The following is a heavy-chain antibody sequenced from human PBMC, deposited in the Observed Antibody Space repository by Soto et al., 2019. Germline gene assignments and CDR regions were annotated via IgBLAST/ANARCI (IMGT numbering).Heavy chain of an antibody. CDR2: VSSTGGRT. J-gene: IGHJ4*02. CDR3: ARARLVVEGRFDY. Sequence: GSLRLSCAASGFTFSDYALSWVRQAPGKGLEWVSDVSSTGGRTYYADSVRGRFTISRDNSKNTLFLHMSGLRAEDTAVYYCARARLVVEGRFDYWGQGTLVTVSS. CDR1: GFTFSDYA. D-gene: IGHD3-22*01. V-gene: IGHV3-23*01.